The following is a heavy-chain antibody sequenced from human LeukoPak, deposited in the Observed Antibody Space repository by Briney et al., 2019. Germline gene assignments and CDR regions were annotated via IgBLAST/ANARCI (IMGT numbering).Heavy chain of an antibody. CDR3: AKDRTVTTGIIDY. CDR1: GFTFSSYD. V-gene: IGHV3-30*02. CDR2: IRYDGGNE. Sequence: PGGSLRLSCAASGFTFSSYDMHWVRQAPDKGLDWVAFIRYDGGNEYYADSVKGRFTISRDNSKNTLYLQLNSLRAEDTAVYYCAKDRTVTTGIIDYWGQGTLVTVSS. D-gene: IGHD4-17*01. J-gene: IGHJ4*02.